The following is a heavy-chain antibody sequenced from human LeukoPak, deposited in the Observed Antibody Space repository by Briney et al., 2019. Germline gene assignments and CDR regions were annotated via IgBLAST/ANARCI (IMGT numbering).Heavy chain of an antibody. V-gene: IGHV3-11*05. CDR2: ISSSSTYT. D-gene: IGHD4-17*01. Sequence: PGGSLRLSCATSGFTFSDYYMNWIRQAPGKGLEWISYISSSSTYTNYADSVKGRFTISRDNAKNSLYLQMNSLRADDTAVYYCARGYGDYIWGQGTMVTVSS. CDR3: ARGYGDYI. CDR1: GFTFSDYY. J-gene: IGHJ3*02.